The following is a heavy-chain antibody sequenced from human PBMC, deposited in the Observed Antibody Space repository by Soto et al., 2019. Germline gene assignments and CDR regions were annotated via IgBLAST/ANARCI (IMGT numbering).Heavy chain of an antibody. V-gene: IGHV1-8*01. CDR3: ASIAVAGTSGAFDI. J-gene: IGHJ3*02. D-gene: IGHD6-19*01. Sequence: ASVKVSCKASGYTFTSYDINWVRQATGQGLEWMGWMNPNSGNTGYAQKFQGRVTMTRNTSISTAYMELSSLRSEDTAVYYCASIAVAGTSGAFDIWGRGTMVTVSS. CDR1: GYTFTSYD. CDR2: MNPNSGNT.